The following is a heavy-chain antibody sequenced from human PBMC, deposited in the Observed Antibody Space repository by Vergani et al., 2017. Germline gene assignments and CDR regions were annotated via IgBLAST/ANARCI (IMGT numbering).Heavy chain of an antibody. CDR3: AKDGRENSDYGYFDY. D-gene: IGHD4-17*01. Sequence: QVQLVETGGGVVQPGGSLRLYCATSGFSFNTYGAHWVRQAPGKGLEWVAFIGYDGRIKYNVDSVKGRFTISRDTSKKTLSLQMRSLRADDTAVYYCAKDGRENSDYGYFDYWGQGVLITVSS. CDR2: IGYDGRIK. V-gene: IGHV3-30*02. CDR1: GFSFNTYG. J-gene: IGHJ4*02.